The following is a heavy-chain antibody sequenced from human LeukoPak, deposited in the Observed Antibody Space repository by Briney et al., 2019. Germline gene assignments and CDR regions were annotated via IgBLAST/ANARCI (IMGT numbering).Heavy chain of an antibody. CDR3: ARGLFGVAADAYYFDF. CDR2: INPNSGGT. V-gene: IGHV1-2*06. CDR1: GYTFTGYY. Sequence: ASVKVSCKTSGYTFTGYYIHWVRQAPGQGLEWMGRINPNSGGTNYAQKFQGRVTVTRDTSISTAYMEPSRLRSDDTAIYYCARGLFGVAADAYYFDFWGQGTLVTVSS. D-gene: IGHD3-3*01. J-gene: IGHJ4*02.